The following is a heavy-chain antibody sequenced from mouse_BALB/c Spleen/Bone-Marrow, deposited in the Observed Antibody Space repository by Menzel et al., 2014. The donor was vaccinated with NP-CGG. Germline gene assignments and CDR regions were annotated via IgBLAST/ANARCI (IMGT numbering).Heavy chain of an antibody. CDR1: GFAFSSYD. D-gene: IGHD1-1*01. V-gene: IGHV5-12-1*01. J-gene: IGHJ2*01. Sequence: EVHLVESGGGLVMPGGSLKLSCAASGFAFSSYDMSWVRQTPEKRLEWVAYISSGGGSTYYPDTVKGRFTISRDNAKNTLYLQMSSLKSEDTAMYYCARGYYYGSSFDYWGQGTTLTVSS. CDR3: ARGYYYGSSFDY. CDR2: ISSGGGST.